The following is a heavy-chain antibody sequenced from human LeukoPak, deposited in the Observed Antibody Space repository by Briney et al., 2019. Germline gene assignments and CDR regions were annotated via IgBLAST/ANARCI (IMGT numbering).Heavy chain of an antibody. CDR2: INTMGGST. D-gene: IGHD2-2*01. V-gene: IGHV1-46*01. J-gene: IGHJ3*02. CDR3: ARVSSDCSSTSCYVYDAFDI. Sequence: DSVKVSCKASGYTFTSYYMHWVRQAPGQGLEWMGIINTMGGSTSYAQKFQGRVTMTRDTSTSTVYMELSSLRSEDTAVYYCARVSSDCSSTSCYVYDAFDIWGQGTMVTVSS. CDR1: GYTFTSYY.